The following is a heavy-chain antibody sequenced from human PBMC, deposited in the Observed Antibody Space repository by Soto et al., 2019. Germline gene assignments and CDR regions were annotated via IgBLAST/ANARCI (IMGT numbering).Heavy chain of an antibody. D-gene: IGHD3-3*01. V-gene: IGHV3-74*01. J-gene: IGHJ4*02. CDR3: ARDRDDFWSGYFIPQDHTDY. CDR2: INSDGSTT. CDR1: GFSFSDYW. Sequence: GGSLRLSCAASGFSFSDYWMHWVRRAPVKGLVWVARINSDGSTTSYADSVKDRFTISRDNAKNTLYLQMNSLRAEDTAVYYCARDRDDFWSGYFIPQDHTDYWGQGTLVTVSS.